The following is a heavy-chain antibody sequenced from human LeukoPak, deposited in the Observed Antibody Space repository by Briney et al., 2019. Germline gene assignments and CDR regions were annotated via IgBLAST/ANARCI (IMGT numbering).Heavy chain of an antibody. CDR3: ARDNNGSYYGLDY. CDR1: GYTFTSYA. D-gene: IGHD1-26*01. CDR2: INAGNGNT. Sequence: ASVKVSCKASGYTFTSYAMHWVRQAPGQRLEWMGWINAGNGNTKYSQEFQGRVTITRDTSASTAYMELSSLRSEDMAVYYCARDNNGSYYGLDYWAQGTLVTVSS. J-gene: IGHJ4*02. V-gene: IGHV1-3*03.